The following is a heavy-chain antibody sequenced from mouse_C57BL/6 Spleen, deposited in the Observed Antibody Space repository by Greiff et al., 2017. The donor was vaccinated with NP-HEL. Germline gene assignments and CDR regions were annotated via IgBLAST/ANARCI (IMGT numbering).Heavy chain of an antibody. D-gene: IGHD1-1*01. CDR1: GFSLTSYG. J-gene: IGHJ4*01. CDR3: AKKDGSSSLYAMDY. Sequence: VKLQESGPGLVQPSQSLSITCTVSGFSLTSYGVHWVRQSPGKGLEWLGVIWRGGSTDYNAAFMSRLSITKDNSKSQVFFKMNSLQADDTAIYYCAKKDGSSSLYAMDYWGQGTSVTVSS. V-gene: IGHV2-5*01. CDR2: IWRGGST.